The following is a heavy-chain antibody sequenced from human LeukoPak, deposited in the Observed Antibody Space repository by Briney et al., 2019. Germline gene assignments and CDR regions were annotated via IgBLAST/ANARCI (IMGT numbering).Heavy chain of an antibody. J-gene: IGHJ4*02. CDR3: ARGEYYHESSGYPNY. V-gene: IGHV3-30*03. CDR1: AFIFSSYG. CDR2: ISDDGGKT. Sequence: PGGSLRLSCAASAFIFSSYGMHWVRQAPGKGLEWVAAISDDGGKTYYADSVKGRFAVSRDNSKNTLYLQMNSLRAEDTAVYHCARGEYYHESSGYPNYWGQGTLVTVSS. D-gene: IGHD3-22*01.